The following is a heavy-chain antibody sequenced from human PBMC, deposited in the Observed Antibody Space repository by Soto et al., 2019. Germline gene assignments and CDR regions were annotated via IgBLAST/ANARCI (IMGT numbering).Heavy chain of an antibody. J-gene: IGHJ4*02. CDR3: ARTLIIMLPEAY. D-gene: IGHD3-10*02. CDR2: IYYSGST. CDR1: GGSISSSSYY. Sequence: PSETLSLTCTVSGGSISSSSYYWGWIRQPPGKGLEWIGSIYYSGSTYYNPSLKSRVTISVDTSKNQFSLKLSSVTAADTAVYSCARTLIIMLPEAYWGKGTLVPVTS. V-gene: IGHV4-39*01.